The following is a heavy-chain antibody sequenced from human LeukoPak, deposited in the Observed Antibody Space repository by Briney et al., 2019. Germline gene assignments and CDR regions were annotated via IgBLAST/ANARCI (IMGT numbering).Heavy chain of an antibody. D-gene: IGHD5-18*01. J-gene: IGHJ6*02. V-gene: IGHV1-69*04. CDR3: AKDQGLTAPPPYGLDV. CDR2: IIPVLNIT. Sequence: SGKVSCKTSGGTFSSSAITWVRQAPGQALEWMGRIIPVLNITTYAQKFQGRVTITADTSSSTVYMELSSLRSEETAVYYCAKDQGLTAPPPYGLDVWGQGTTVIVSS. CDR1: GGTFSSSA.